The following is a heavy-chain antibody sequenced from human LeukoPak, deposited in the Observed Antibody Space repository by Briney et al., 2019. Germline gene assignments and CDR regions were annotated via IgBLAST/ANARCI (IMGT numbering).Heavy chain of an antibody. D-gene: IGHD3-10*01. J-gene: IGHJ4*02. CDR3: ARGGARGELLFVY. V-gene: IGHV4-59*01. CDR2: IYHTGST. CDR1: GTSMNTYY. Sequence: SETLSPTCTVSGTSMNTYYWSWIRQPPGKGLEWIGYIYHTGSTNYKPSLRSRVTISMDTSKSQFSLKLSSVTAADTAVYFCARGGARGELLFVYWGQGTLVTVSS.